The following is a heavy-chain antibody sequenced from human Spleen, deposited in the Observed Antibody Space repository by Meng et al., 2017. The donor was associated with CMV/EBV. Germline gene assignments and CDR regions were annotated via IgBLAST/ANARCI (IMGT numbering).Heavy chain of an antibody. J-gene: IGHJ4*02. CDR2: IHHSGSA. CDR1: GGSMSSGNYY. Sequence: QVQLQESGPGLVEPSQTLSLTCTVSGGSMSSGNYYWSWIRQPPGKGLEWIGYIHHSGSAYYNPSLKSRVSISVDTSKNQFSLNLNSMTAADTAVYYCARGGYSGYYGYWGQGTLVTVSS. D-gene: IGHD5-12*01. CDR3: ARGGYSGYYGY. V-gene: IGHV4-30-4*01.